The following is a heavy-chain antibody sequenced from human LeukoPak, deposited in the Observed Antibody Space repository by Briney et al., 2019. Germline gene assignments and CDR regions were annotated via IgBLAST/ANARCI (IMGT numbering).Heavy chain of an antibody. D-gene: IGHD4-11*01. CDR1: GYTFTAYY. J-gene: IGHJ6*03. Sequence: ASVKVSCXASGYTFTAYYMHWVRQAHGQGLEWMGWINPNSGGTNYAQKFQGRVTMTRDTSISTAYMELSRLRSDDTAVYYCTSVTIDTANMDVWGKGTTVTVSS. CDR2: INPNSGGT. V-gene: IGHV1-2*02. CDR3: TSVTIDTANMDV.